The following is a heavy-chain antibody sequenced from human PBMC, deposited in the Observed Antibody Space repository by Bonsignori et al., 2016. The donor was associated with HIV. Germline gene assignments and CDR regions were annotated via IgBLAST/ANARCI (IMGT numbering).Heavy chain of an antibody. CDR3: ARTPMNPYYYYMDV. CDR2: ISYDGSNK. D-gene: IGHD3-22*01. Sequence: GGSLRLSCAASGFTFSSYAMHWVRQAPGKGLEWVAVISYDGSNKYYADSVKGRFTISRDNSKNTLYLQMNSLRAEDTAVYYCARTPMNPYYYYMDVWGKGTTVTVSS. V-gene: IGHV3-30-3*01. J-gene: IGHJ6*03. CDR1: GFTFSSYA.